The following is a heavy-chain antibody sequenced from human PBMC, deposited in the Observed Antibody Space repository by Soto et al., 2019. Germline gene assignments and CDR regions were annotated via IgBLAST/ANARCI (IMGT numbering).Heavy chain of an antibody. V-gene: IGHV3-66*01. Sequence: EVQLVESGGGLVQPGGSLRLSCAASGFTVSSNYMSWVRQAPGKGLEWVSVIYSGGSTYYADYVKGRFTISRDNSKNTLYLQMNSLRAEDTAVYYCARDSSSSGPHDAFDIWGQGTMVTVSS. D-gene: IGHD6-19*01. CDR1: GFTVSSNY. J-gene: IGHJ3*02. CDR2: IYSGGST. CDR3: ARDSSSSGPHDAFDI.